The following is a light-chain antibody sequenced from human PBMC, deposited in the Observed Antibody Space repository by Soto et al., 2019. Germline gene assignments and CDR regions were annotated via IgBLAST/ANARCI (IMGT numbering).Light chain of an antibody. CDR1: SSNIGAGYD. CDR2: GNS. V-gene: IGLV1-40*01. Sequence: QAVVTQPPSVSGAPGQRVTISCTGSSSNIGAGYDVHWYQQLPGTAPQLLIYGNSKRPSGVPDRFSGSKSGTSASLAITGLQAEDEADYYRQSYVSSLRVVFGGGTKVTVL. J-gene: IGLJ2*01. CDR3: QSYVSSLRVV.